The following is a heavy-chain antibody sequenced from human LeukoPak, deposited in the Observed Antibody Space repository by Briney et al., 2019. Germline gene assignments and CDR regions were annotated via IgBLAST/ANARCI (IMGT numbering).Heavy chain of an antibody. J-gene: IGHJ4*02. CDR1: GGSISSYY. CDR3: ARHTRDYGSGSYVDY. Sequence: SETLSLTCTVSGGSISSYYWSWIRQPPGKGLEWIGYIYYSGSTNYNPSLKSRVTISVDTSKNQFSLKLSSVTAADTAVYYCARHTRDYGSGSYVDYWGQGTRVTVSS. V-gene: IGHV4-59*08. D-gene: IGHD3-10*01. CDR2: IYYSGST.